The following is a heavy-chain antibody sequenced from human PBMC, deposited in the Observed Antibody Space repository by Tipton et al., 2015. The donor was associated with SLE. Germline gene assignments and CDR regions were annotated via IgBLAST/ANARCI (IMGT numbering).Heavy chain of an antibody. J-gene: IGHJ6*02. Sequence: TLSLTCTVSGGSISSYYWSWIRQPPGKGLEWIGEINHSGSTNYNPSLKSRVTISVDTSKNQFSLKLSSVTAADTAVYYCATNYGSGSYGMDVWGQGTTVTVSS. CDR3: ATNYGSGSYGMDV. D-gene: IGHD3-10*01. CDR2: INHSGST. CDR1: GGSISSYY. V-gene: IGHV4-34*01.